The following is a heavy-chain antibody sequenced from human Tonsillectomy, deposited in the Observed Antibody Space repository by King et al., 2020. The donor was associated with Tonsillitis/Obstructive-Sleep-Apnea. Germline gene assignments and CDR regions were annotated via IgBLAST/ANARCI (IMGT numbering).Heavy chain of an antibody. CDR2: IYHSGST. J-gene: IGHJ4*02. CDR3: ARDSSYYDFWSGYYSRGYFDY. D-gene: IGHD3-3*01. V-gene: IGHV4-4*02. CDR1: GGSISSSNW. Sequence: VQLQESGPGLVKPSGTLSLTCAVSGGSISSSNWWSWVRQPPGKGLEWIGEIYHSGSTNYNPSLKSRVTISVDKSKNQFSLKLGSVTAADTAVYYCARDSSYYDFWSGYYSRGYFDYWGQGTLVTVSS.